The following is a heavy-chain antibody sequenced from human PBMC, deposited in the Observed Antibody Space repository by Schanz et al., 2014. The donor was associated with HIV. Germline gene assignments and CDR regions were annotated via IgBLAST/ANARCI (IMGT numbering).Heavy chain of an antibody. CDR3: ATSGYCTSGICYTRGNGMDV. Sequence: QVQLVESGGGLVEPGGSLRLSCEASGFIFNGYYLTWIRQAPGKGLEWVSSIDSDGESKFYTDSVEGRFTVSRDNAKNRLYLQMTSLRAEDTAVYYCATSGYCTSGICYTRGNGMDVWGQGTTVTVSS. V-gene: IGHV3-11*01. D-gene: IGHD2-8*01. CDR1: GFIFNGYY. J-gene: IGHJ6*02. CDR2: IDSDGESK.